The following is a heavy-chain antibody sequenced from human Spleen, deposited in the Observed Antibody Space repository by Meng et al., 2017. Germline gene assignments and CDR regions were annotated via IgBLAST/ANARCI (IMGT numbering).Heavy chain of an antibody. D-gene: IGHD4-17*01. CDR3: AREEDGRHYFDY. V-gene: IGHV1-18*01. J-gene: IGHJ4*02. CDR2: ISAYNGNT. Sequence: ASVQVSCKASGYTFTSYGISWVRQDPGRGLEGMGWISAYNGNTNYAQKLKGRVTMTTDTSTSTAYMELRSLRSDDTCVYYCAREEDGRHYFDYWGQGTLVTVSS. CDR1: GYTFTSYG.